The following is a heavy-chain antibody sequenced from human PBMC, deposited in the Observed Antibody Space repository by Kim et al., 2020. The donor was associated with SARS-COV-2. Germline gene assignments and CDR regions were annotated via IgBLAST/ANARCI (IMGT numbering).Heavy chain of an antibody. CDR2: IYYSGST. CDR1: GGSISSGGYY. Sequence: SETLSLTCTVSGGSISSGGYYWSWIRQHPGKGLEWIGYIYYSGSTYYNPSLKSRVTISVDTSKNQFSLKLSSVTAADTAVYYCARADCSGGSCYLDYWGQGTLVTVSS. D-gene: IGHD2-15*01. CDR3: ARADCSGGSCYLDY. V-gene: IGHV4-31*03. J-gene: IGHJ4*02.